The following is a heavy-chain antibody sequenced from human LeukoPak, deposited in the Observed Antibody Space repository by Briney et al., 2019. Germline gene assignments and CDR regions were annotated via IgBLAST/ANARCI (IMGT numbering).Heavy chain of an antibody. D-gene: IGHD3-10*01. CDR2: ISAYNGNT. Sequence: VASVKVSCKASGYTFTSYGISWVRQAPGQGLEWMGWISAYNGNTNYAQKLQGRVTMTTDTSTSTAYMELRSLRSDDTAVYYCARGGAVRGRGDYYGMDVWGQGTTVTVSS. CDR3: ARGGAVRGRGDYYGMDV. V-gene: IGHV1-18*01. CDR1: GYTFTSYG. J-gene: IGHJ6*02.